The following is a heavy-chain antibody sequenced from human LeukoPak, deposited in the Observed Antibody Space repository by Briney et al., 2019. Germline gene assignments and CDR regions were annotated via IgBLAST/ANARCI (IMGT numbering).Heavy chain of an antibody. CDR2: INSDGSST. Sequence: GGSLRLSCAASGFTFSSYWMHWVRQAPGKGLVWVSRINSDGSSTSYADSVKGRFTISRDNSKNTLYLQMSSLRAEDTAVYYCATEYASGRNYYYYMDVWGKGTTVTVSS. J-gene: IGHJ6*03. V-gene: IGHV3-74*01. CDR3: ATEYASGRNYYYYMDV. CDR1: GFTFSSYW. D-gene: IGHD3-10*01.